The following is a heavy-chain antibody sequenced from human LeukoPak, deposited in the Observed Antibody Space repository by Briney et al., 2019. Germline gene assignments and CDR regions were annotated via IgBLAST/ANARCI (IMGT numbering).Heavy chain of an antibody. Sequence: GGSLRLSCAASGFTFSSYWMGWVRQAPGKGLEWVANIKQDGSEKYYVDSVKGRFTISRDNAKNSLYLQMNSLRAEDTAVYYCAREGGYSSSWPTANFDYWGQGTLVTVSS. CDR3: AREGGYSSSWPTANFDY. J-gene: IGHJ4*02. CDR1: GFTFSSYW. CDR2: IKQDGSEK. V-gene: IGHV3-7*01. D-gene: IGHD6-13*01.